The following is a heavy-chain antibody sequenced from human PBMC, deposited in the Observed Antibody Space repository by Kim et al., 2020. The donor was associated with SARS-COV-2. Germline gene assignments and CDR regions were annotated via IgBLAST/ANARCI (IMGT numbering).Heavy chain of an antibody. CDR1: GFTFSSYG. Sequence: GGSLRLSCAASGFTFSSYGMHWVRQAPGKGLEWVAVISYDGSNKYYADSVKGRFTISRDNSKNTLYLQMNSLRAEDTAVYYCAKTLDYDFWSGYYRYYGMDVWGQGTTVTVSS. D-gene: IGHD3-3*01. CDR2: ISYDGSNK. J-gene: IGHJ6*02. CDR3: AKTLDYDFWSGYYRYYGMDV. V-gene: IGHV3-30*18.